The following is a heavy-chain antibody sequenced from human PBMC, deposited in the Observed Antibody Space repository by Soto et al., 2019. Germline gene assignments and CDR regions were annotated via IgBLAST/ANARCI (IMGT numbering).Heavy chain of an antibody. CDR2: ISAYNGNT. V-gene: IGHV1-18*01. J-gene: IGHJ4*02. CDR3: ARDAIFGDYGSYYFDY. D-gene: IGHD4-17*01. Sequence: ASVKVSCKASGYTFTSYGISWVRQAPGQGLEWMGWISAYNGNTNYAQKLQGRVTMTTDTSTSTAYMELRSLRSDDTAVYYCARDAIFGDYGSYYFDYWGQGTLVTVSS. CDR1: GYTFTSYG.